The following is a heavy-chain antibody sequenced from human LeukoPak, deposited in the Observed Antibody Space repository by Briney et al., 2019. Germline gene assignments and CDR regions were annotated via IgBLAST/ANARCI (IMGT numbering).Heavy chain of an antibody. V-gene: IGHV4-31*03. CDR1: GGSISSGGYY. CDR3: ARDYSSGYDDAFDI. CDR2: IYYSGST. J-gene: IGHJ3*02. Sequence: SQTLSLTCTVSGGSISSGGYYWSWIRQHPGKGLEWIGYIYYSGSTYYNPSLKSRVTISVDMSKNQFSLKLSSVTAADTAVYYCARDYSSGYDDAFDIWGQGTMVTVSS. D-gene: IGHD3-22*01.